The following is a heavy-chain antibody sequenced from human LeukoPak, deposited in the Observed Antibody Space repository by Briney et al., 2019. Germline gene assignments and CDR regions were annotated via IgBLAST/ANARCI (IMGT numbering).Heavy chain of an antibody. CDR2: IYYSGST. Sequence: SETLSLTCTVSGGSISSSFYYWGWIRQPPGKGLEWIGSIYYSGSTYYNPSLKSRVTISVDTSKNQFSLKLTSVTAADTAVYYCARDTYYYGSGTYYFNYWGQGTLVTVSS. V-gene: IGHV4-39*07. CDR3: ARDTYYYGSGTYYFNY. J-gene: IGHJ4*02. CDR1: GGSISSSFYY. D-gene: IGHD3-10*01.